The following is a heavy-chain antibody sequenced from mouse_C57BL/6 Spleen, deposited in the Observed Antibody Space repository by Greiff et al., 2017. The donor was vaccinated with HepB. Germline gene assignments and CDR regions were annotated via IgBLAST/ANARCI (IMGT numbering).Heavy chain of an antibody. J-gene: IGHJ3*01. Sequence: DVMLVESGGGLVQPGGSLKLSCAASGFTFSDYYMYWVRQTPEKRLEWVAYISNGGGSTYYPDTVKGRFTISRDNAKNTLYLQMSLLKSEDTAMYYCARHNYGNYDGFAYWGQGTLVTVSA. CDR2: ISNGGGST. D-gene: IGHD2-1*01. CDR3: ARHNYGNYDGFAY. V-gene: IGHV5-12*01. CDR1: GFTFSDYY.